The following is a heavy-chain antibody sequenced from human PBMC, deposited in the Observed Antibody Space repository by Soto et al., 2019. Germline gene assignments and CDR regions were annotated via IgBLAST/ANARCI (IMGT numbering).Heavy chain of an antibody. V-gene: IGHV3-11*01. CDR1: GFSFSDYY. J-gene: IGHJ4*02. CDR3: SKPLSLYSSSYLDY. Sequence: GGSLRLSCAASGFSFSDYYMSWIRQAPGKGLEWVSYISSSGDTKLYAESVKGRFTISRHNASNSRHLEMNSLRAEDTAVYYCSKPLSLYSSSYLDYWAQGTLVTVSS. CDR2: ISSSGDTK. D-gene: IGHD6-13*01.